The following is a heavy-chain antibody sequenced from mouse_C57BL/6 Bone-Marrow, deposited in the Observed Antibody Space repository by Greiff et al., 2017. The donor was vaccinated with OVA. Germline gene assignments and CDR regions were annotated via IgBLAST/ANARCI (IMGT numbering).Heavy chain of an antibody. CDR3: ARGAY. CDR1: GYTFSTYW. V-gene: IGHV1-80*01. CDR2: IYPGDGDT. Sequence: QVHVKQSGAELVKPGASVKISCKASGYTFSTYWMNWVKQRPGKGLEWIGQIYPGDGDTNYNGKFKGKATLTADKSSSTAYMRLSSLTSADSAVYFCARGAYWGQGTLVTVSS. J-gene: IGHJ3*01.